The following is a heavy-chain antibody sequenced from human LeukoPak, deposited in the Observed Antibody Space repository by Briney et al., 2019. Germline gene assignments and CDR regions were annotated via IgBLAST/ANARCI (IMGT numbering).Heavy chain of an antibody. CDR1: GGTFSSYA. CDR3: ARDRSDSGDYVLLDN. J-gene: IGHJ4*02. D-gene: IGHD4-17*01. CDR2: IIPIFGTA. Sequence: SVKVSCKASGGTFSSYAISWVRQAPGQGLEWMGGIIPIFGTANYAQKFQGRVTITTDESTSTAYMELRSLRSDDTAVYYCARDRSDSGDYVLLDNWGQGTLVTVSS. V-gene: IGHV1-69*05.